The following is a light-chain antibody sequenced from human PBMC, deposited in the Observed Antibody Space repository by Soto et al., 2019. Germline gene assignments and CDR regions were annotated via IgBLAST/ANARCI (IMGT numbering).Light chain of an antibody. CDR2: GAS. CDR3: QQYGSSPWT. Sequence: ETVLTQSPGTLSLSPGERATLSCRASQTIRSNYLAWYRQTPGQAPRLLIYGASNSATGIADRFSGSGSGTDFTLIISRLEPEDFALYYAQQYGSSPWTFGQGTKVEIK. J-gene: IGKJ1*01. CDR1: QTIRSNY. V-gene: IGKV3-20*01.